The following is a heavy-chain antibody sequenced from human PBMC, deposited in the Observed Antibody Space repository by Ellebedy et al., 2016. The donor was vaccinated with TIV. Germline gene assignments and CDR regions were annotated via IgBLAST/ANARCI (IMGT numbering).Heavy chain of an antibody. CDR3: AKDPGYCSSTSCYRYFQH. J-gene: IGHJ1*01. D-gene: IGHD2-2*02. Sequence: GGSLRLSXAASGFTFSDYYMSWIRRAPGKGLEWVSYISSSGNTIYYADSVKGRFTISRDNAKNSLYLQMNSLRAEDTAVYYCAKDPGYCSSTSCYRYFQHWGQGTLVTVSS. V-gene: IGHV3-11*01. CDR1: GFTFSDYY. CDR2: ISSSGNTI.